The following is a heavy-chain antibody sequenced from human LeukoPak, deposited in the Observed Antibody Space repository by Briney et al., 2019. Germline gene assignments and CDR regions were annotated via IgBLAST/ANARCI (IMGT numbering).Heavy chain of an antibody. CDR3: ASGVFHI. V-gene: IGHV3-11*04. CDR1: GFTFSDYY. Sequence: PGGSLRLSCAACGFTFSDYYMSWIRHARGKGLEWGSYISATGSSIYYADSVKGRFTISGDNAKNSLYLQMNSLRAEDTGVFYCASGVFHIWGQGTMVTVSS. CDR2: ISATGSSI. J-gene: IGHJ3*02. D-gene: IGHD2-8*01.